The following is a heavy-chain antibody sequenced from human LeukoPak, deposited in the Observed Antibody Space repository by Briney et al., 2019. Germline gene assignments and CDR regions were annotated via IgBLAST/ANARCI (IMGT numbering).Heavy chain of an antibody. V-gene: IGHV4-59*01. CDR3: AREDPQTTVPEGMDV. Sequence: SETLSLTCTVSGGSISNYYWSWIRQPPGKGLEWIGEINHSGSTNYNPSLKSRVTISVDTSKNQFSLQLRSVTAADTAVYYCAREDPQTTVPEGMDVWGQGTTVTVSS. CDR2: INHSGST. CDR1: GGSISNYY. J-gene: IGHJ6*02. D-gene: IGHD4-17*01.